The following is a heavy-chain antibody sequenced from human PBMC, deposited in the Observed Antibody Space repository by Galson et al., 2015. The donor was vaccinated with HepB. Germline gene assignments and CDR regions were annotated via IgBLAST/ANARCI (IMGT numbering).Heavy chain of an antibody. D-gene: IGHD1-20*01. CDR3: AKDDDSRYNWNYFGD. Sequence: SLRLSCSASGFTFTGHAISWGRQAPGQGLERVSAVNGRGDKTYYPDSVKGRFTISRDNSTNTLYLRMGSLRVEDTAVYYCAKDDDSRYNWNYFGDWGQGTLVTVSS. CDR2: VNGRGDKT. V-gene: IGHV3-23*01. J-gene: IGHJ4*02. CDR1: GFTFTGHA.